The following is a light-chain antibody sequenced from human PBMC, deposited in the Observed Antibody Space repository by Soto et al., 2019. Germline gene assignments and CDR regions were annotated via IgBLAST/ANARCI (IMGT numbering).Light chain of an antibody. CDR2: GAS. CDR3: QQYGSSPF. J-gene: IGKJ3*01. V-gene: IGKV3-20*01. Sequence: EIVLTQSPGTLSLSPGERATLSCRASQSVSSSYLAWYQQKPGQAPRLLIYGASSRATGIPDRFSGSGSGTDFTLTISSLEPEDFAVYYCQQYGSSPFFGAGTKVDIK. CDR1: QSVSSSY.